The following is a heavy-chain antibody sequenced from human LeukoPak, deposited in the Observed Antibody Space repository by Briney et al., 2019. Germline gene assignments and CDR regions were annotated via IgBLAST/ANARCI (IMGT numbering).Heavy chain of an antibody. J-gene: IGHJ5*02. CDR3: ARGRDDYQQGGWFDP. V-gene: IGHV4-59*12. CDR2: ISYSGST. CDR1: GGSISGYY. Sequence: TSETLSLTCSVSGGSISGYYWSWIRQPPGKGLEWVGYISYSGSTNYNPSLRSRVTISIDTSKKHLSLKLSSVTAADTAVYYCARGRDDYQQGGWFDPWGQGTLVAVSS. D-gene: IGHD5-24*01.